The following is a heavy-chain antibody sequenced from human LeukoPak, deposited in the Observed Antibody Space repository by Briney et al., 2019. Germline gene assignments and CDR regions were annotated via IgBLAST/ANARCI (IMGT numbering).Heavy chain of an antibody. V-gene: IGHV3-7*01. Sequence: GGSLRLSCAASGFTFNKSWMSWVRQAPGKGLEWVANIKEDGTEIYYMDSVKGRFTISRDNAKNSLYLQMNSLRAEDTAVYYCARDLIRGFGELLPLDVWGKGTTVTVSS. CDR2: IKEDGTEI. CDR1: GFTFNKSW. CDR3: ARDLIRGFGELLPLDV. J-gene: IGHJ6*04. D-gene: IGHD3-10*01.